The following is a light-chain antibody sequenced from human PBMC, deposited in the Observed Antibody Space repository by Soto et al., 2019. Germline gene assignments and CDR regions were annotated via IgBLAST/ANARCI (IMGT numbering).Light chain of an antibody. CDR1: QSISSY. CDR2: AAS. CDR3: QQSYSTPYT. V-gene: IGKV1-39*01. Sequence: DIQMTQSPSSLSASVGDRVTITCRASQSISSYLSWYQQKAGKAPKLLIYAASSLQSGVPSRFGGSGSGTDFTLTISSLRPEDFATYDCQQSYSTPYTFGQGTKLEIK. J-gene: IGKJ2*01.